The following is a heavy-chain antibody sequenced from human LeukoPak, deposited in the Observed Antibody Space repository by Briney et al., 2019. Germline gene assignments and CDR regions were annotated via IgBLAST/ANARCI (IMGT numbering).Heavy chain of an antibody. CDR1: GFTFDDYG. J-gene: IGHJ4*02. Sequence: PGGSLRLSCAASGFTFDDYGMSWVRHAPGKGLEWVSGINWNGGSTVYADSVKGRFTISRDNAKNSLYLQMNSLRAEDTALYYCARREGAAAGTFDYWGQGTLVTVSS. CDR2: INWNGGST. V-gene: IGHV3-20*04. CDR3: ARREGAAAGTFDY. D-gene: IGHD6-13*01.